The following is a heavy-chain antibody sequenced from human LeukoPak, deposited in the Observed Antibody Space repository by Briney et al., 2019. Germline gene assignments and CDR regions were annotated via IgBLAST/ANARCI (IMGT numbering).Heavy chain of an antibody. V-gene: IGHV3-33*01. D-gene: IGHD4-23*01. J-gene: IGHJ6*02. CDR3: ARDLDYGGNSIGHYYYYGMDV. Sequence: PGGSLRLSCAASGFTFSSYGMHWVRQAPGKGLEWVAVIWYDGSNKYYADSVKGRFTISRDNSKNTLYLQMNSLRAEDTAVYYCARDLDYGGNSIGHYYYYGMDVWGQGTTVTVSS. CDR2: IWYDGSNK. CDR1: GFTFSSYG.